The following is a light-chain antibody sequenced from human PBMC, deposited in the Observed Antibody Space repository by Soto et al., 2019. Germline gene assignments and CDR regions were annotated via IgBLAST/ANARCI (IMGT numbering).Light chain of an antibody. CDR1: QSISSY. J-gene: IGKJ4*01. CDR2: DAS. CDR3: QQRSNWPLT. Sequence: EIVLTQSPATLSLSPGERATLSSRASQSISSYLGWYQQKPGQAPRLLIYDASNRANGIPARFSGSGSGTDFTLTISSLEHEDFAVFYCQQRSNWPLTFGGGTRVEIK. V-gene: IGKV3-11*01.